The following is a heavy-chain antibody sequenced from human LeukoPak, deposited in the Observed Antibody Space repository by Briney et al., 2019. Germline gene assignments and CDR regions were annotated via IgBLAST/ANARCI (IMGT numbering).Heavy chain of an antibody. Sequence: GESLKISCKGSGYTFTTYWIGWVRQMPGKGLEWMGIIYPSDSDTRYSPSFQGQVTISADKSISTAYLQWSSLKASDTAMYYCARRTSIGDDAFDIWGQGTMVTVSS. D-gene: IGHD6-6*01. CDR3: ARRTSIGDDAFDI. CDR1: GYTFTTYW. J-gene: IGHJ3*02. CDR2: IYPSDSDT. V-gene: IGHV5-51*01.